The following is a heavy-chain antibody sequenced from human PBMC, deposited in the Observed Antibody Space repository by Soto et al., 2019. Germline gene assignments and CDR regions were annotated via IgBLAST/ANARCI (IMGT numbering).Heavy chain of an antibody. D-gene: IGHD6-13*01. CDR1: GGSISSYY. J-gene: IGHJ6*02. CDR2: IYYSGST. V-gene: IGHV4-59*01. CDR3: ASSNIAAAGFYYYGMDV. Sequence: SETLSLTCTVSGGSISSYYWSWIRQPPGKGLEWIGYIYYSGSTNYNPSLKSRVTISVDTSKNQFSLKLSSVTAADTAVYYCASSNIAAAGFYYYGMDVWDGGTTVTVSS.